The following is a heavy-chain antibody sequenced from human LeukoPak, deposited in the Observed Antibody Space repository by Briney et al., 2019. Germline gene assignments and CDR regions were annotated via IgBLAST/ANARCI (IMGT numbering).Heavy chain of an antibody. D-gene: IGHD5-18*01. J-gene: IGHJ4*02. CDR3: ARPGNTAMQFDY. CDR1: GYTFTSYY. Sequence: ASVKVSCKASGYTFTSYYMHWVRQAPAQGLEWMGIINPSGGSTSYAQKFQGRVTMTRDTSTSTVYMELSSLRSEDTAVYYCARPGNTAMQFDYWGQGTLVTVSS. V-gene: IGHV1-46*01. CDR2: INPSGGST.